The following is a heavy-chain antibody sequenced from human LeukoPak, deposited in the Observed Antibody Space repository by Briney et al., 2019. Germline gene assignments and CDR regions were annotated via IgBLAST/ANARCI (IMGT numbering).Heavy chain of an antibody. CDR1: GFTFSGYA. Sequence: PGGSLRLSCAASGFTFSGYAMSWVRQSPGKGLEWVSHISGSGGRTHYADSVRGRFTISRDNSKKTLSLQMNSLRVEDTAIYYCAKDIQLSAWGLGTMVTVSS. D-gene: IGHD5-24*01. CDR2: ISGSGGRT. J-gene: IGHJ3*01. CDR3: AKDIQLSA. V-gene: IGHV3-23*01.